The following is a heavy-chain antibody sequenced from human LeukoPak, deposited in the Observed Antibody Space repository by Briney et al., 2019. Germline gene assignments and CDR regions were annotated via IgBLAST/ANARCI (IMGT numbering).Heavy chain of an antibody. J-gene: IGHJ6*03. V-gene: IGHV4-39*07. Sequence: PSETLSLTCTVSGDSFTSVTDYWAWIRQPPGKGLEWIATGDYSGGTYYNPSLESRVAISADMSKNQISLQLTSVTGADTAVYYCARVAYYYYMDVWGKGTTVTVSS. CDR3: ARVAYYYYMDV. CDR1: GDSFTSVTDY. CDR2: GDYSGGT.